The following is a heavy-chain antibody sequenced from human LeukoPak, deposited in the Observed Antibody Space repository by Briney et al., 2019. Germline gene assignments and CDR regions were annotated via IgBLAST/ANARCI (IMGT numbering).Heavy chain of an antibody. Sequence: SETLSLTCTVSGGSISGWYWSWIRQPPGKGLEWIGYIYGSGYTNYNPSLKSRVTMSIDTSKNRFSLKLTSVTAADTATYYCARETSLAGFASGLGFNYWGQGILVTVSS. CDR3: ARETSLAGFASGLGFNY. V-gene: IGHV4-59*01. CDR1: GGSISGWY. D-gene: IGHD6-19*01. J-gene: IGHJ4*02. CDR2: IYGSGYT.